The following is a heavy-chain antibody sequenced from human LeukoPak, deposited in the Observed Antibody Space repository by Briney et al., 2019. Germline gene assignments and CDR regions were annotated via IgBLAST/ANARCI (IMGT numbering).Heavy chain of an antibody. V-gene: IGHV3-7*03. Sequence: GGSLRLSCAASGFIFSDYWMGWVRQAPGKGLEWVANMKLDGSEEYYLDSEKGRFIISRDNANNSLSLQMNSLRTEDTAVYYCARDYCSGESCYDHWGQGTLVTVSS. J-gene: IGHJ4*02. CDR2: MKLDGSEE. CDR3: ARDYCSGESCYDH. D-gene: IGHD2-15*01. CDR1: GFIFSDYW.